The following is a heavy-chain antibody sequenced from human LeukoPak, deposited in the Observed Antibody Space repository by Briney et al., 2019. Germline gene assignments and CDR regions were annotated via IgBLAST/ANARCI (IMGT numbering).Heavy chain of an antibody. J-gene: IGHJ4*02. Sequence: PGQSLRLSCAASGFTFSSYWMHCVRQAPRKGLVWVSRINSDVSSTSYADSVKDRFTISRDNAKNELYLQMNSLRAEDTAVYYCARAYYYDSSSYYRNHFDYWGQGTLVTVSS. D-gene: IGHD3-22*01. CDR3: ARAYYYDSSSYYRNHFDY. CDR2: INSDVSST. V-gene: IGHV3-74*01. CDR1: GFTFSSYW.